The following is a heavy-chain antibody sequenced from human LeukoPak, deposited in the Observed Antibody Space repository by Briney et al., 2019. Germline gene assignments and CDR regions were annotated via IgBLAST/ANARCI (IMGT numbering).Heavy chain of an antibody. CDR3: ARDLMVRGVIMGFDP. CDR2: INHSGST. J-gene: IGHJ5*02. V-gene: IGHV4-34*01. CDR1: GGSFSGYY. D-gene: IGHD3-10*01. Sequence: SETLSLTCAVDGGSFSGYYWSWIRQPPGKGLEWIGEINHSGSTNYNPSLKSRVTISVDTSKNQFSLKLSSVTAADTAVYYCARDLMVRGVIMGFDPWGQGTLVTVSS.